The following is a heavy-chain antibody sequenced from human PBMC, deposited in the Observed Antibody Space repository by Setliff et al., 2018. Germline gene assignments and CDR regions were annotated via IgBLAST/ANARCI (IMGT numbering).Heavy chain of an antibody. D-gene: IGHD2-21*02. Sequence: PGESLKISCKAAGYSFTKYWIGWVRQMPGKGLEWMGIIDPADSDTTYSPSFQGQVTISADKSIGTAYLQWSSLKASDTAIYYCARRGWGSSSGDCYSPEGCYYYYMDVWGKGTTVTVSS. J-gene: IGHJ6*03. V-gene: IGHV5-51*01. CDR3: ARRGWGSSSGDCYSPEGCYYYYMDV. CDR2: IDPADSDT. CDR1: GYSFTKYW.